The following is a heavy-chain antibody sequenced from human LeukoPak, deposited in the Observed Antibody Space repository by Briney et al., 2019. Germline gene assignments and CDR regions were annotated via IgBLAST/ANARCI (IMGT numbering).Heavy chain of an antibody. CDR3: ARDILYYDSRTVFDY. V-gene: IGHV3-11*01. CDR1: GFTFSDYY. J-gene: IGHJ4*02. Sequence: PGGSLRLSCAASGFTFSDYYMSWIRQAPGKGLEWVSYIGSSGSTIYYADSVKGRFTISRDNAKNSLYLQMNSLRAEDTAVYYCARDILYYDSRTVFDYWGQGTLVTVSS. D-gene: IGHD3-3*01. CDR2: IGSSGSTI.